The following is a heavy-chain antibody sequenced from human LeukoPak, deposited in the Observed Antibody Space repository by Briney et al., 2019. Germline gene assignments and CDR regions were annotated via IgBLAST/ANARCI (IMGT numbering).Heavy chain of an antibody. V-gene: IGHV4-34*01. CDR3: ARGLGDFWSGYRPPDY. D-gene: IGHD3-3*01. Sequence: SETLSLTCAVYGGSFSGYYWSWIRQPPGKGLEWIGEINHSGSTNYNPSLKGRVTISVDTSKNQFSLKLSSVTAADTAVYYCARGLGDFWSGYRPPDYWGQGTLVTVSS. CDR1: GGSFSGYY. J-gene: IGHJ4*02. CDR2: INHSGST.